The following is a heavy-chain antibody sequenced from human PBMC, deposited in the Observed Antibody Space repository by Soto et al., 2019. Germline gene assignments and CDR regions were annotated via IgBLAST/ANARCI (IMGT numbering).Heavy chain of an antibody. CDR3: ARRGIVVVPAAGSGWFDP. D-gene: IGHD2-2*01. CDR1: GGSISSGGYY. CDR2: IYYSGST. V-gene: IGHV4-31*03. Sequence: SETLSFTCTVSGGSISSGGYYWSWIRQHPGKGLEWIGYIYYSGSTYYNPSLKSRVTISVDTSKNQFSLKLSSVTAADTAVYYCARRGIVVVPAAGSGWFDPWGQGTLVTVSS. J-gene: IGHJ5*02.